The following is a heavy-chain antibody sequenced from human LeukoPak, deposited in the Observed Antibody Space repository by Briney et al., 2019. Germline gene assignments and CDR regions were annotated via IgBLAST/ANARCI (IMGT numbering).Heavy chain of an antibody. CDR1: GYTFTGYY. D-gene: IGHD3-9*01. Sequence: ASVKVSCKASGYTFTGYYMHWVRQAPGQGLEWMGWINPNSGGTNYAQKFQGRVTMTRDTSISTAYMELSRLRSDDTAVYYCARDRKLRYFDGTYYFDYWGQGTLVTVSS. CDR2: INPNSGGT. CDR3: ARDRKLRYFDGTYYFDY. J-gene: IGHJ4*02. V-gene: IGHV1-2*02.